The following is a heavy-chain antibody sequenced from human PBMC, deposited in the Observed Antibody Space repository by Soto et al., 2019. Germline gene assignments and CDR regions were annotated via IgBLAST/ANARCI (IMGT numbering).Heavy chain of an antibody. V-gene: IGHV3-30*18. CDR2: ISYDGSNK. CDR1: GFTFSSYG. CDR3: AKDGADFYYYGMDV. Sequence: VGSVRLSCAASGFTFSSYGMHWVRQAPGKGLEWVAVISYDGSNKYYADSVKGRFTISRDNSKNTLYLQMNSLRAEDTAVYYCAKDGADFYYYGMDVWGQGTTVTVSS. J-gene: IGHJ6*02. D-gene: IGHD3-3*01.